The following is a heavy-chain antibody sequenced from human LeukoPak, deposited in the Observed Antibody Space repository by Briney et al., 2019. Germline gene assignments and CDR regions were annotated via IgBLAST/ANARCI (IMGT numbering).Heavy chain of an antibody. V-gene: IGHV3-74*01. Sequence: PGGSLRLSCAASGFTFSSFWVHWVRQAPGKGLVWISRINSDGSSTSYVDSVKGRFTISRDNAKNTLYLQMNNLRAEDTAVYYCASLGCNSWHAFDCWGQGTLVTVFS. CDR1: GFTFSSFW. J-gene: IGHJ4*02. CDR3: ASLGCNSWHAFDC. D-gene: IGHD2-2*01. CDR2: INSDGSST.